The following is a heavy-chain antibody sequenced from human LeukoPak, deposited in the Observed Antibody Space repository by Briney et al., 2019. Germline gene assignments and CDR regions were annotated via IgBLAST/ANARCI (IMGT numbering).Heavy chain of an antibody. CDR2: IFHRGGT. J-gene: IGHJ4*02. Sequence: PSETLSLTCTVSNDSISSGDYYWNWIRQPPGKGLEWIGYIFHRGGTSYNPSLKSRVTISVGTSNQFSLKLYSVTAADTAVYWCARAREDYFHDWGQGTLVTVSS. V-gene: IGHV4-30-4*01. CDR1: NDSISSGDYY. D-gene: IGHD1-26*01. CDR3: ARAREDYFHD.